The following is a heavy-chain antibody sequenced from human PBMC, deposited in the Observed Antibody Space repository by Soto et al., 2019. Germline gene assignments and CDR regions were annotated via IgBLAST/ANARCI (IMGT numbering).Heavy chain of an antibody. V-gene: IGHV3-30-3*01. CDR3: ARDLGVVVTGLWE. CDR1: GFTFSSYA. J-gene: IGHJ4*02. CDR2: ISYDGSNK. D-gene: IGHD2-21*02. Sequence: QVQLVESGGGVVQPGRSLRLSCAASGFTFSSYAMHWVRQAPGKGLEWVAVISYDGSNKYYADSVKGRFTISRDNSKNPLYLQMNSLRAEDTAVYYCARDLGVVVTGLWEWGQGTLVTVSS.